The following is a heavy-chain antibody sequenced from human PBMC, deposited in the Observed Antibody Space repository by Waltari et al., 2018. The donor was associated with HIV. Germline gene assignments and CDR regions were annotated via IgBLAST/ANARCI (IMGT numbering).Heavy chain of an antibody. CDR1: GFTFSSYA. CDR2: ISYDGSNK. J-gene: IGHJ3*02. CDR3: ARETFDI. V-gene: IGHV3-30*04. Sequence: QVQLVESGGGVVQPGRSLRLSCAASGFTFSSYAMHWVRQAPGKGLEWVAFISYDGSNKYYADSVKGRFTISRDNSKNTLYLQMNSLRAEDTAVYYCARETFDIWGQGTMVTVSS.